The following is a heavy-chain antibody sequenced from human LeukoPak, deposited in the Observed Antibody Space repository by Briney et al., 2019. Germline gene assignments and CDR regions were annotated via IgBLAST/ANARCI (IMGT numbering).Heavy chain of an antibody. CDR1: GFTFSTYG. Sequence: QPGGSLRLSCAASGFTFSTYGMHWVRQAPGKGLEWVAVISYDGSNKYYRDSVKGRFTISRDNAKSTLYLQMNSLRAEDTAVYYCARDLTSNVADLWGQGTLVTVSS. CDR3: ARDLTSNVADL. D-gene: IGHD2-8*01. V-gene: IGHV3-30*03. CDR2: ISYDGSNK. J-gene: IGHJ5*02.